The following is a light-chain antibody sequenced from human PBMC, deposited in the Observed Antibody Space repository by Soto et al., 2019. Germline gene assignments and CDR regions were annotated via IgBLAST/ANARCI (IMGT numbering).Light chain of an antibody. Sequence: DIQMTQSTSSLSASVGDRVTITCRASQFINKYVSWYQQKPGKAPKLLIYAASSLQSGVPSRFSGSRSGTDFTLTINTLQPADCATYYWQQNYNAPWTFGQGTPVEVK. CDR3: QQNYNAPWT. J-gene: IGKJ1*01. CDR2: AAS. V-gene: IGKV1-39*01. CDR1: QFINKY.